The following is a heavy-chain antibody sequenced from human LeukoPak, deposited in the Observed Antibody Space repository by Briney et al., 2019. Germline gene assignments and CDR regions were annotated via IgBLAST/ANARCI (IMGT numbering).Heavy chain of an antibody. D-gene: IGHD4-17*01. J-gene: IGHJ4*02. Sequence: GGSLRLSCIASGFTLSSYEMSWIRQAPGKGLEWVSSVDYSGGDTHYADSVKGRFTISRDNAENSLYLQMNSLRAEDTAVYYCARLRNDYGDYVLDYWGQGTLVTVSS. CDR2: VDYSGGDT. V-gene: IGHV3-21*01. CDR1: GFTLSSYE. CDR3: ARLRNDYGDYVLDY.